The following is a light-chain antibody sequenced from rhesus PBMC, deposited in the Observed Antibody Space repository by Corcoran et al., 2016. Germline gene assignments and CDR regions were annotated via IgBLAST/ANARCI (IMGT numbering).Light chain of an antibody. CDR3: QHYYSTPFT. CDR2: EAS. V-gene: IGKV1-25*01. J-gene: IGKJ3*01. CDR1: QGITND. Sequence: DIQMTQSPSSLSASVGDRVTITCRASQGITNDLAWYQQTPGETPKLLIYEASSLQSGIPSRFSGSGSGTDCTLTISSLQSEDFATYYCQHYYSTPFTFGPGTKLDIK.